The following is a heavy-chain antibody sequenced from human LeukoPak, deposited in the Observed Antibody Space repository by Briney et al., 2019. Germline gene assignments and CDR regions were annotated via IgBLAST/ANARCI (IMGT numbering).Heavy chain of an antibody. J-gene: IGHJ4*02. Sequence: SETLSLTCTVSGGSISSISYYWGWIRQPPGEGLEWIGSIYYSGTTYYNPSLKSRVTISLDTSQNQFSLRLTSVTAADTAVYYCASHVGYGSGTYYNTLFDYWGQGTLLTVSS. CDR1: GGSISSISYY. CDR3: ASHVGYGSGTYYNTLFDY. D-gene: IGHD3-10*01. V-gene: IGHV4-39*01. CDR2: IYYSGTT.